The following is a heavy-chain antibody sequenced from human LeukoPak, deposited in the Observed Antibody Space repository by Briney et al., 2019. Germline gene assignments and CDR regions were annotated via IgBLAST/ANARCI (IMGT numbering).Heavy chain of an antibody. CDR1: GGSISSSSYY. J-gene: IGHJ4*02. V-gene: IGHV4-61*05. CDR2: IYYSGST. Sequence: SETLSLTCTVSGGSISSSSYYWSWIRQPPGKGLEWIGYIYYSGSTNYNPSLKSRVTISVDTSKNQFSLKLSSVTAADTAVYYCARTYSSSWYLFDYWGQGTLVTVSS. D-gene: IGHD6-13*01. CDR3: ARTYSSSWYLFDY.